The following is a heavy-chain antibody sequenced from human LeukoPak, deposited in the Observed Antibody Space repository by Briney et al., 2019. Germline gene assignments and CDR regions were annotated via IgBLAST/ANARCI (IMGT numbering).Heavy chain of an antibody. CDR3: AKGSMVRGVINQDNWFDP. D-gene: IGHD3-10*01. Sequence: GGSLRLSCAASGFTFSSYWMSWVRQAPGKGLEWAANIKQDGSEKYYVDSVKGRFTISRDNAKNSLYLQMNSLRAEDTALYYCAKGSMVRGVINQDNWFDPWGQGTLVTVSS. J-gene: IGHJ5*02. CDR1: GFTFSSYW. CDR2: IKQDGSEK. V-gene: IGHV3-7*03.